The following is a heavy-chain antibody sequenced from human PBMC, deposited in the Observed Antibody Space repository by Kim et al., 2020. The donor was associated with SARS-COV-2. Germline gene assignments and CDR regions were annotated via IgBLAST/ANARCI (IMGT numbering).Heavy chain of an antibody. CDR2: ISWNSGSI. D-gene: IGHD6-13*01. CDR3: AKDIRGGGYSSSWLRAFDI. J-gene: IGHJ3*02. CDR1: GFTFDDYA. V-gene: IGHV3-9*01. Sequence: GGSLRLSCAASGFTFDDYAMHWVRQAPGKGLEWVSGISWNSGSIGYADSVKGRFTISRDNAKNSLYLQMNSLRAEDTALYYCAKDIRGGGYSSSWLRAFDIWGQGTMVTVSS.